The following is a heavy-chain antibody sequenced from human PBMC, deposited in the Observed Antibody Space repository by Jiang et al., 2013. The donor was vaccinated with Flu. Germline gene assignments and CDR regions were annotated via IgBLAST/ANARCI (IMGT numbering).Heavy chain of an antibody. CDR2: INHSGST. Sequence: LLKPSETLSLTCAVYGGSFSGYYWSWIRQPPGKGLEWIGEINHSGSTNYNPSLKSRVTLSLDASKNRFSLKLTSVTAADTAVYYCARGRYSLVYWGQGTLVTVSS. CDR1: GGSFSGYY. V-gene: IGHV4-34*01. D-gene: IGHD5-12*01. J-gene: IGHJ4*02. CDR3: ARGRYSLVY.